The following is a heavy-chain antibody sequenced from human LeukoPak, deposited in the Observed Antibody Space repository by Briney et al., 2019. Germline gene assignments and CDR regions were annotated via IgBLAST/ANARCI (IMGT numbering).Heavy chain of an antibody. CDR1: GYTFTGYY. Sequence: GASVKVSCKASGYTFTGYYMHWVRQAPGQGLEWMGWNNPNSGGTNYAQKFQGWVTMTRDTSISTAYMELSRLRSDDTAVYYCARPTGRGSYLNAFDIWGQGTMVTVSS. CDR3: ARPTGRGSYLNAFDI. CDR2: NNPNSGGT. J-gene: IGHJ3*02. V-gene: IGHV1-2*04. D-gene: IGHD2-15*01.